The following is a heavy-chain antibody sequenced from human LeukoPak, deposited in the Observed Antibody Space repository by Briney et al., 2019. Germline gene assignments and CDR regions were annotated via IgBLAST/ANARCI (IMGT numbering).Heavy chain of an antibody. CDR2: ISAYNGNT. D-gene: IGHD3-3*01. Sequence: APVKVSCKASGYTFTSYGISWVRQAPGQGLEWMGWISAYNGNTNYAQKLQGRVTMTTDTSTSTAYMELRSLRSDDTAVYYCARAREGYDFWSGYYPYYMDVWGKGTTVTVSS. CDR3: ARAREGYDFWSGYYPYYMDV. CDR1: GYTFTSYG. V-gene: IGHV1-18*01. J-gene: IGHJ6*03.